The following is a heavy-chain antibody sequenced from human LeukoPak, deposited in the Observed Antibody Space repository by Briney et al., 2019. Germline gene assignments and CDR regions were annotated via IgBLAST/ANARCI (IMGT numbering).Heavy chain of an antibody. CDR1: GYIFTSYN. J-gene: IGHJ4*02. D-gene: IGHD2-15*01. Sequence: ASVKVSCEASGYIFTSYNIYWVRQAPGQGLEWMGIINPSGGSTSYAQKFQGRVTMTRDMSTSTVYMELSSLRSEDTAVYYCAVVAARLSSFDYWGQGTLVTVSS. CDR2: INPSGGST. CDR3: AVVAARLSSFDY. V-gene: IGHV1-46*01.